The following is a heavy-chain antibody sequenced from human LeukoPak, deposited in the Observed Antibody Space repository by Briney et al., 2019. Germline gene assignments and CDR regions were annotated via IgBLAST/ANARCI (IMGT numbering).Heavy chain of an antibody. D-gene: IGHD6-19*01. Sequence: PSETLSLTCTVSGGSFSSYYWSWIRQPPGKGLKWIGYIYYSGSTNYNPSLKNRVTISIDTAKNQFSLKLTSVTAADTAVYYCAQDSSGWHNYFDYWGQGTLVTVSS. V-gene: IGHV4-59*01. CDR2: IYYSGST. CDR1: GGSFSSYY. CDR3: AQDSSGWHNYFDY. J-gene: IGHJ4*02.